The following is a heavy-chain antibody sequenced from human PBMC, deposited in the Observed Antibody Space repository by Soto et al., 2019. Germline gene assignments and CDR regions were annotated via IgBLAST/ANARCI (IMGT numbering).Heavy chain of an antibody. CDR3: ARQQYQLLYFDY. V-gene: IGHV4-39*01. CDR1: GGSISSSSYY. D-gene: IGHD2-2*01. J-gene: IGHJ4*02. CDR2: IYYSGST. Sequence: SETLSLTCTVSGGSISSSSYYWGWIRQPPGKGLEWIGSIYYSGSTYYNPSLKSRVTIFVDTSKNQFSLKLSSVTAADTAVYYCARQQYQLLYFDYWGQGTLVTVSS.